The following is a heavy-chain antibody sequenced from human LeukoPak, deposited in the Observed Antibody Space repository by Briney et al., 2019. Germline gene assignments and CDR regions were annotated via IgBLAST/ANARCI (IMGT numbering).Heavy chain of an antibody. CDR3: ARRTGLGKATVPFGGHFDS. Sequence: PGGSLRLSCVTSGFIFSSYAINWVRQARGKGLEWVSAVTGNGRSIYYADSVKGRFTISRVNAKNSLFLQMNSLRAEDTAVYYCARRTGLGKATVPFGGHFDSWGQGTLVVVSS. CDR1: GFIFSSYA. CDR2: VTGNGRSI. D-gene: IGHD4-17*01. V-gene: IGHV3-21*06. J-gene: IGHJ4*02.